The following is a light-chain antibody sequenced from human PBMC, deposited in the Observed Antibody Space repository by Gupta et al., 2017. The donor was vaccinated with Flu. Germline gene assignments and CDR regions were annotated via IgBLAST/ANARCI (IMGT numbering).Light chain of an antibody. CDR1: TSDVGGYNY. CDR3: ASYTSSDTFV. CDR2: DVT. J-gene: IGLJ1*01. Sequence: SITISCTGTTSDVGGYNYVSWYQQHPGKAPKLMIYDVTNRPSGVSNRFSGSKSGSTASLTISGLQAEDEADYYCASYTSSDTFVFGTGTKVTVL. V-gene: IGLV2-14*04.